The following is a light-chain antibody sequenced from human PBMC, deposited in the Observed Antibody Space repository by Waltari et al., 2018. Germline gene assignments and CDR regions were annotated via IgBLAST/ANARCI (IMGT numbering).Light chain of an antibody. CDR2: EVS. Sequence: QSALTQPPSASGSPGQSVTISCTGISSYVGGYNYVSWYQQHPGKAPKLMIYEVSKRPSGVPDRFSGSKSGNTASLTVSGLQAEDEADYYCSSYAGSNNLVFGGGTKLTVL. CDR1: SSYVGGYNY. CDR3: SSYAGSNNLV. J-gene: IGLJ2*01. V-gene: IGLV2-8*01.